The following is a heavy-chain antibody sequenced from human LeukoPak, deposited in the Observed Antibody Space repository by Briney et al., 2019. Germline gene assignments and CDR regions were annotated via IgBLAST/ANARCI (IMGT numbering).Heavy chain of an antibody. CDR2: IWHDGSNK. CDR1: GFIFSSFG. V-gene: IGHV3-30*02. D-gene: IGHD6-6*01. CDR3: AKRASSSFNYYYYYMDV. J-gene: IGHJ6*03. Sequence: GGSLRLSCAASGFIFSSFGMHWVRQAPGKGLEWVAFIWHDGSNKYYADSVKGRFTISRDNSKNTLYLQMNSLRAEDTAVYYCAKRASSSFNYYYYYMDVWGKGTTVTVSS.